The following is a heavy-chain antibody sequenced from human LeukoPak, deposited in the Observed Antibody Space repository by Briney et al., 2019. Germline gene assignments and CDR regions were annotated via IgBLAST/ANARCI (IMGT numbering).Heavy chain of an antibody. J-gene: IGHJ5*02. V-gene: IGHV3-49*04. CDR3: TRDPYPLGYCSSTSCYP. Sequence: GRSLRLSCTASGFTFGDYAMSWVRQAPGKGLEWVGFIRSEAYGGTTEYAASVKGRFTISRDDSKSIAYLQMNSLKTEDTAVYYCTRDPYPLGYCSSTSCYPWGQGTLVTVSS. D-gene: IGHD2-2*01. CDR1: GFTFGDYA. CDR2: IRSEAYGGTT.